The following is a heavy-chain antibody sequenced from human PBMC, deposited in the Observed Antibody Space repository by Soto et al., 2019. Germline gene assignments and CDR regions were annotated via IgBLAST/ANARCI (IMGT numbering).Heavy chain of an antibody. J-gene: IGHJ4*02. D-gene: IGHD3-9*01. CDR2: ISSSSSYI. V-gene: IGHV3-21*01. CDR3: ARILYYDILTGSGGWYFDY. CDR1: GFTFSSYS. Sequence: EVQLVESGGGLVKPGGSLRLSCAASGFTFSSYSMNWVRQAPGKGLEWVSSISSSSSYIYDADSVKGRFTISRDNAKKSLYLQMNSLRGEDTAVYYCARILYYDILTGSGGWYFDYWGQGTLVTVSS.